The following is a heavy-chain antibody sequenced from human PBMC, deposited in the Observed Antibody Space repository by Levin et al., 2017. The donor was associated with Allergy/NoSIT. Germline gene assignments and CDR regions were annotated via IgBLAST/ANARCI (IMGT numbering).Heavy chain of an antibody. CDR1: GGSISSGGYY. V-gene: IGHV4-31*03. D-gene: IGHD3-22*01. CDR2: IYYSGST. CDR3: ARSKWDYYDSSGYYWGY. Sequence: RSQTLSLTCTVSGGSISSGGYYWSWIRQHPGKGLAWIGYIYYSGSTYYNPSLKSRVTISVDTSKNQFSLKLSSVTAADTAVYYCARSKWDYYDSSGYYWGYWGQGTLVTVSS. J-gene: IGHJ4*02.